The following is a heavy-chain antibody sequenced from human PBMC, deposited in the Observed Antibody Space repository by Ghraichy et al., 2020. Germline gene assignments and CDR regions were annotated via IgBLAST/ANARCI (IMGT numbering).Heavy chain of an antibody. J-gene: IGHJ5*02. CDR3: VRSASNWFDP. D-gene: IGHD3-3*01. Sequence: SETLSLTCTVSGGSISESTYYWAWVRQPPGKGLECIGNINYNGNTYSNPSLKSRVTISIDTSKNQFSLRITSVTAADTALYFCVRSASNWFDPRGQGTLVTVSS. CDR1: GGSISESTYY. CDR2: INYNGNT. V-gene: IGHV4-39*07.